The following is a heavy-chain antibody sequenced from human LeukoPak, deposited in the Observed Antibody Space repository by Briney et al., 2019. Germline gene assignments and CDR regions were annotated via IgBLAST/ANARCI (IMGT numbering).Heavy chain of an antibody. J-gene: IGHJ3*02. CDR3: ARVAHAFDI. V-gene: IGHV4-30-4*01. CDR1: GGSISSYY. Sequence: TLSLTCTVSGGSISSYYWSWIRQPPGKGLEWIGYIYYSGSTYYTPSLKSRVTISVDTSKNQFSLKLSSVTAADTAVYYCARVAHAFDIWGQGTMVTVSS. CDR2: IYYSGST.